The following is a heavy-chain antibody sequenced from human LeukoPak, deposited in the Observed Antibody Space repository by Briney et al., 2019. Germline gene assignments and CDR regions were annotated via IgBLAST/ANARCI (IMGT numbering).Heavy chain of an antibody. Sequence: GGSLRLSCAASGFTFSGYSMNWVRQARGKGLEWVSYIRSSGSPIYYADSVKGRFTISRDNAKNSVYLQMNSLRDEDTAVYYCVRDPDALDYWGQGTLVTVSS. V-gene: IGHV3-48*02. J-gene: IGHJ4*02. CDR2: IRSSGSPI. CDR1: GFTFSGYS. CDR3: VRDPDALDY.